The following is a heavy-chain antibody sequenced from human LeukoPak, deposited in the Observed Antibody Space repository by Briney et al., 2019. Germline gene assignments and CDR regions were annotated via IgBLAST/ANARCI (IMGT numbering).Heavy chain of an antibody. V-gene: IGHV1-69*05. CDR1: GCTFSSYA. J-gene: IGHJ4*02. Sequence: SVKLSCEGSGCTFSSYAISWVRQAPGQGLEWMGRIIPIFGAANYAQKFQGRVTITTDDSTSTAYMELSSLRSEDTAVYYCARDRPYSSSRYYWGQGTLVSVSS. CDR3: ARDRPYSSSRYY. D-gene: IGHD6-13*01. CDR2: IIPIFGAA.